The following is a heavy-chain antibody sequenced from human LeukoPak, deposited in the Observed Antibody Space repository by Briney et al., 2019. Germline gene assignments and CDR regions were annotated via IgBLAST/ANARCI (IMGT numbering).Heavy chain of an antibody. V-gene: IGHV3-30-3*01. CDR2: ISYDGSNK. D-gene: IGHD6-13*01. J-gene: IGHJ4*02. CDR3: ARDPSIAAAGTGFDY. Sequence: GGSLRLSCAASGFTFSSYAMHWVRQAPGKGLEWVAVISYDGSNKYYADSVKGRFTISRDNSKNTLYLQMNSLRAEDTVVYYCARDPSIAAAGTGFDYWGQGTLVTVSS. CDR1: GFTFSSYA.